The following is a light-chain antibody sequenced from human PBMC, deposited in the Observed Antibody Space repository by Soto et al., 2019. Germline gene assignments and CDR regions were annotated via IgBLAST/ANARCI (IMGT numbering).Light chain of an antibody. Sequence: EIVLTQSPATLSLSPGERAILSCRASQSVSNFLAWYQQKPGQAPRLLIFDVSSRATGVPPRFSGSGSGTDFTLTIIGLEPEDFAIYYCQQRGNWPLTFGGGTKVEIK. CDR1: QSVSNF. CDR2: DVS. V-gene: IGKV3-11*01. CDR3: QQRGNWPLT. J-gene: IGKJ4*01.